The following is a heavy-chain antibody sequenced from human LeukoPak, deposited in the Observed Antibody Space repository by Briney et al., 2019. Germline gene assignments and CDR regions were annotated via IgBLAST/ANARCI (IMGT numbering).Heavy chain of an antibody. V-gene: IGHV3-30*02. CDR3: AKEGEWGKIFFDY. D-gene: IGHD1-26*01. CDR2: IRYDGSKK. J-gene: IGHJ4*02. CDR1: GFTFSSYG. Sequence: RGGSLRLSCAASGFTFSSYGMHWVRQAPGNGLEWVTYIRYDGSKKYYADSLKGRFTISRDNSKNTLYLQITILRAEDTALYYCAKEGEWGKIFFDYWGQGTLVTVSS.